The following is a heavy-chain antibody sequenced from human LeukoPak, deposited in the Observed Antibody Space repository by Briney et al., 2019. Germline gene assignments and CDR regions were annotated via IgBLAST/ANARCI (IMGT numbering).Heavy chain of an antibody. CDR3: ARDVNSGWYNGAFDI. Sequence: GGSLRLSCAASGFTFSSYAMHWVRQAPGKGLEWVAVISYDGSNKYYADSVKGRFTISRDNSKNTLYLQMNSLRAEDTAVYYCARDVNSGWYNGAFDIWGQGTMVTVSS. V-gene: IGHV3-30*14. J-gene: IGHJ3*02. CDR1: GFTFSSYA. CDR2: ISYDGSNK. D-gene: IGHD6-19*01.